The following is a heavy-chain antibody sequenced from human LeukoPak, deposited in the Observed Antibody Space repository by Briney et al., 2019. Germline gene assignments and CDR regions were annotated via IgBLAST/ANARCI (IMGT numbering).Heavy chain of an antibody. J-gene: IGHJ3*02. CDR1: TDSFSSHY. D-gene: IGHD4-17*01. Sequence: SETLSLTCAVSTDSFSSHYWTWIRQPPGKGLEWIGYISYIGSTNYNPSLKSRVTISIDTSKNQFSLKLSSVTAADAAVYYCARDVVTVTKGFDIWGQGTMVSVSS. CDR3: ARDVVTVTKGFDI. V-gene: IGHV4-59*11. CDR2: ISYIGST.